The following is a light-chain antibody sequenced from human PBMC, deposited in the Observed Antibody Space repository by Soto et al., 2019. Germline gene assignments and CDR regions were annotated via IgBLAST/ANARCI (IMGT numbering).Light chain of an antibody. J-gene: IGLJ1*01. CDR1: KLGDKY. V-gene: IGLV3-1*01. CDR3: QAWDSSTV. Sequence: SYELTQPPSVSVSPGQTASITCSGDKLGDKYACWYQQKPGQSPVLDIYQDSKRPSGIPERFSGSNSGNTATLTISGTQAMDEADYYCQAWDSSTVFGTGTKLTVL. CDR2: QDS.